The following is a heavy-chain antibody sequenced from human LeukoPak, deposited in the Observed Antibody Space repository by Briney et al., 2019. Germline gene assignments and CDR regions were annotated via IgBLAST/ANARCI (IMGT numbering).Heavy chain of an antibody. Sequence: ASVKVSCKASGYTFTSYGISWVRQAPGQGLEWMGLINPSGGSTSYAEKFQGRVIMTRDMSTTTDYMELSSLRSDDTAVYYCARGSPPRRNYDSRGYYSYYFDYWGQGTLVTVSS. V-gene: IGHV1-46*01. J-gene: IGHJ4*02. CDR2: INPSGGST. CDR1: GYTFTSYG. CDR3: ARGSPPRRNYDSRGYYSYYFDY. D-gene: IGHD3-22*01.